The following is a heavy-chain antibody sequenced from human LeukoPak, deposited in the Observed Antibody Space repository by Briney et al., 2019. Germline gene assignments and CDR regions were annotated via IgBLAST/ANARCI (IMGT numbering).Heavy chain of an antibody. V-gene: IGHV3-53*01. J-gene: IGHJ4*02. CDR3: ARTSCTGASCYLGPYYFDY. Sequence: GGSLRLSCAASGVTVSSNYMSWVRQASGKGLEWVSVIYSGGSTYYADSVKGRFTISRDNSKNTLYLQMNSLRAEDTAVYFCARTSCTGASCYLGPYYFDYWGQGTLVTVSS. CDR1: GVTVSSNY. D-gene: IGHD2-15*01. CDR2: IYSGGST.